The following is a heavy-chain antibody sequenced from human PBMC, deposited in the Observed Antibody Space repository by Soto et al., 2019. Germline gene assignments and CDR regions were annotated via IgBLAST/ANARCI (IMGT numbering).Heavy chain of an antibody. J-gene: IGHJ6*02. CDR3: AHKSLVPFGMDV. D-gene: IGHD3-10*01. CDR1: GFSLTTSGVG. V-gene: IGHV2-5*02. Sequence: QITLKESGPTLVKPTQTLTLTCTFSGFSLTTSGVGVGWIRQPPGKALEWLALIYWDDDKRYSPSLKNRLTXXKXXSRTQLVLTLIDFAPVDTATYYCAHKSLVPFGMDVWGQGTTVTVAS. CDR2: IYWDDDK.